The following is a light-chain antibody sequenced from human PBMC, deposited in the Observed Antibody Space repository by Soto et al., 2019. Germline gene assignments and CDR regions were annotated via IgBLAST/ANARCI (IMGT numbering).Light chain of an antibody. J-gene: IGKJ1*01. CDR2: GAW. V-gene: IGKV3-15*01. Sequence: DTVMTQSPAPLSVSPGERATLSCRASQSVTSNLRSDEPNAGQAPWRLIDGAWCRATGIPVRFSGSGSGTEFTITISSLQSEHAAVYYCQQYTYWPWTLGQGTKV. CDR1: QSVTSN. CDR3: QQYTYWPWT.